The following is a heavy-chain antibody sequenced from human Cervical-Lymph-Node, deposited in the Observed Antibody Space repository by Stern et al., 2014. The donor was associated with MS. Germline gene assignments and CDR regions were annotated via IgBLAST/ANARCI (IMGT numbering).Heavy chain of an antibody. J-gene: IGHJ2*01. Sequence: QDQLVQSGAEVKKPGASVKVSCKASGYNFTDYYMNWVRQAPGQGLEWMGRNKPDTGDTDYVTKFHGRVTMTRDTSTSTVYMEVRRLRSDDTAVYYCARDAEGLNSNWYWYFDLWGRGTLVAVSS. CDR2: NKPDTGDT. CDR1: GYNFTDYY. D-gene: IGHD4-11*01. CDR3: ARDAEGLNSNWYWYFDL. V-gene: IGHV1-2*06.